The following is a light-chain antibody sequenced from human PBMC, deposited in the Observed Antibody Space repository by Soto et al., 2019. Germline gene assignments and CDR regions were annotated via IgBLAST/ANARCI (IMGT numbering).Light chain of an antibody. CDR2: DAS. V-gene: IGKV1-5*01. J-gene: IGKJ1*01. Sequence: DIQMTQSPSTLSASVGDRVTITCRASQSIGDWLAWYQQKPGKAPKVLIYDASSLQSGVPSRFSGSGSGTEFTLTIGSLQPDDFAAYYCLQYSTFSQTFGQGTKVDI. CDR3: LQYSTFSQT. CDR1: QSIGDW.